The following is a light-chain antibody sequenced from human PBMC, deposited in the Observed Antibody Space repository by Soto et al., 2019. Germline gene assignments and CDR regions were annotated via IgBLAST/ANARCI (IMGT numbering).Light chain of an antibody. V-gene: IGLV1-40*01. CDR2: GNN. J-gene: IGLJ2*01. Sequence: QSVLTQPPSVSGAPGQRVTISCTGNSSNIGAGYDVHWYQQLPGTAPKLLIYGNNNRPSGVPDRFSGSKSGTSASLAITGLQAEDEADYYCQSYDSSLSGYVVFGGGTSLTVL. CDR1: SSNIGAGYD. CDR3: QSYDSSLSGYVV.